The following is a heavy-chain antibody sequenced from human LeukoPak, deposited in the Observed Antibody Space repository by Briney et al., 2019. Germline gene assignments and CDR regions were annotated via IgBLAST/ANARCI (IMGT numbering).Heavy chain of an antibody. J-gene: IGHJ5*02. Sequence: GGSLRLSCAASGFTFSSYWMSWVRQAPGKGLEWVANIKQDGSEEYYVDSVKGRFTISRDNARNSLYLQMNSLRVEDTAVYYCARDKESRKGFDPWGQGTLVTVSS. CDR1: GFTFSSYW. D-gene: IGHD1-14*01. V-gene: IGHV3-7*01. CDR3: ARDKESRKGFDP. CDR2: IKQDGSEE.